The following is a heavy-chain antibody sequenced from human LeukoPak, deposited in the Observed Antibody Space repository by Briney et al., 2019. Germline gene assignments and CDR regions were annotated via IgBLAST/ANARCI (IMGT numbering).Heavy chain of an antibody. Sequence: SVKVSCKASGGTFSSYAISWVRQAPGQGLEWMGGIIPIFGTANYAQKFQGRVTITTDESTSTAYMELSSLRSEDTAVYYCTRDYYDSSGYSAHWGQGTLVTVSS. CDR3: TRDYYDSSGYSAH. V-gene: IGHV1-69*05. CDR1: GGTFSSYA. CDR2: IIPIFGTA. J-gene: IGHJ4*02. D-gene: IGHD3-22*01.